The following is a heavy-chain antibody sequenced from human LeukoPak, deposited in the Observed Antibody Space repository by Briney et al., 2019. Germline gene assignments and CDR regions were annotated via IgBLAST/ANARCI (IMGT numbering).Heavy chain of an antibody. CDR1: GYTSTGYY. V-gene: IGHV1-2*02. Sequence: ASVKVSCKVFGYTSTGYYIHWLQQPPGQGFKWLEWINPNSGGTNYAQKFQGRVTMTRDTSISTAYMEVSRLRSDDTAVYYCARGQYSSGLGLLDYWGQGTLVTVSS. D-gene: IGHD6-19*01. CDR2: INPNSGGT. CDR3: ARGQYSSGLGLLDY. J-gene: IGHJ4*02.